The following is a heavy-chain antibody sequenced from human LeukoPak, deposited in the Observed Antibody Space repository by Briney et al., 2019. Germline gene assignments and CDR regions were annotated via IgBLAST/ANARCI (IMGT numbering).Heavy chain of an antibody. V-gene: IGHV4-30-2*01. J-gene: IGHJ4*02. D-gene: IGHD4-23*01. Sequence: PSETLSLTCAVSGGSISSGGYSWSWIRQPPGKGLEWIGYIYHSGSTYYNPSLKSRVTISVDRSKNQFSLKLSSVTAAGTAVYYCARYYGGNSNFDYWGQGTLVTVSS. CDR2: IYHSGST. CDR3: ARYYGGNSNFDY. CDR1: GGSISSGGYS.